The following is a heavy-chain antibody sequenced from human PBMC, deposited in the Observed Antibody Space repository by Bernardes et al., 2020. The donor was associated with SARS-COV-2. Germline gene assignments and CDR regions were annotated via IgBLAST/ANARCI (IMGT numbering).Heavy chain of an antibody. CDR3: AKDYCGSDCDFFDF. Sequence: GGSLRLSCAASGFSLSTYAMSWVRQAPGKGPEWVSGISGSDNSTYYADSVKGRFTISRDNSKNTLFLQMNSLRVEDTAVYYCAKDYCGSDCDFFDFWGQGALVTVSS. CDR1: GFSLSTYA. CDR2: ISGSDNST. J-gene: IGHJ4*02. V-gene: IGHV3-23*01. D-gene: IGHD2-21*02.